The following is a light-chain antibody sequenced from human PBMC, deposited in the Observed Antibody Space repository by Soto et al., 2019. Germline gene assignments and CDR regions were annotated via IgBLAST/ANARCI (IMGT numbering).Light chain of an antibody. Sequence: EIMLTQSPCTLSLSAGERATVSCRAIQSISNNYLAWYQQKPGQAPRLLIYGASSMATGIPDRFSGSGSGTEFTLTISRLQPEDFAVYYCQQHGSSPGTFGQGTMVDIK. V-gene: IGKV3-20*01. CDR3: QQHGSSPGT. CDR2: GAS. CDR1: QSISNNY. J-gene: IGKJ1*01.